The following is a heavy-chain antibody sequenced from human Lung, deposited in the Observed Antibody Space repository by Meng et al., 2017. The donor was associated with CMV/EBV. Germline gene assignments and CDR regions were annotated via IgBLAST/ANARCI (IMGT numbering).Heavy chain of an antibody. CDR3: ARADSSYFDVSAYYPDAFDI. D-gene: IGHD3-22*01. CDR2: IHHSGTT. Sequence: SETLSLXCIVSGGSISSSKWWNWVRQPPGKGLEWIGAIHHSGTTNYNTSLKSRVIMSVDKSKNQFSLSLTSVTAADTAVYSCARADSSYFDVSAYYPDAFDIWGQGTXVTVSS. J-gene: IGHJ3*02. CDR1: GGSISSSKW. V-gene: IGHV4/OR15-8*03.